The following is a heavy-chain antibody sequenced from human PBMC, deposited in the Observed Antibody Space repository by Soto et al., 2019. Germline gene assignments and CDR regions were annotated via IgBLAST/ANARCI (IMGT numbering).Heavy chain of an antibody. Sequence: EVQLLESGGGLVQPGGSLRLSCAASGFTFSSYAMSWVRQAPGKGLEWVSGISGSGGITYYADSVKGRFTISRDNSKNTLYLQRNRLRAEDTAVYYCAHSKVGATSNYFDYWGQGTLVTVSS. D-gene: IGHD1-26*01. V-gene: IGHV3-23*01. J-gene: IGHJ4*02. CDR3: AHSKVGATSNYFDY. CDR2: ISGSGGIT. CDR1: GFTFSSYA.